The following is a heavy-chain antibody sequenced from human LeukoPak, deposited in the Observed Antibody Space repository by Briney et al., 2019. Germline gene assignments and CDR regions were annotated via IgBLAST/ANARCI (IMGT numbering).Heavy chain of an antibody. J-gene: IGHJ4*02. CDR3: ARLYYGSGRVDY. D-gene: IGHD3-10*01. CDR1: GYSISSGYY. CDR2: IYHSGST. Sequence: SETLSLTCAVSGYSISSGYYWGWIRQPPGKGVEWIGSIYHSGSTYYNPSLKSRVTIPVDTSKNQFSLKLSSVTAADTAVYYCARLYYGSGRVDYWGQGTLVTVSS. V-gene: IGHV4-38-2*01.